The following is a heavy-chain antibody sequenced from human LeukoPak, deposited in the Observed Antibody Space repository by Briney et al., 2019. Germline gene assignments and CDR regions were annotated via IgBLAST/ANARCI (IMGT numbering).Heavy chain of an antibody. Sequence: SETLSLTCTVSGGSISSYYWSWIRQPPGKGLEWIGYIYYSGSTNYNPSLKSRVTISVDTSKNQFSLKQSSVTAADTAVYYCARGDCSGGSCYSGAFDIWGQGTMVTVSS. CDR2: IYYSGST. D-gene: IGHD2-15*01. CDR1: GGSISSYY. CDR3: ARGDCSGGSCYSGAFDI. V-gene: IGHV4-59*01. J-gene: IGHJ3*02.